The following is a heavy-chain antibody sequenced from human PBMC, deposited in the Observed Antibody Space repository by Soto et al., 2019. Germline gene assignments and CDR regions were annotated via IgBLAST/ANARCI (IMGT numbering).Heavy chain of an antibody. V-gene: IGHV4-30-2*01. D-gene: IGHD3-3*01. CDR2: IYHTGST. J-gene: IGHJ3*02. CDR3: AVQSLVVRFLGFDI. CDR1: GGSISSGGYS. Sequence: TSETLSLTCAVSGGSISSGGYSWSWIRQPPGKGLEWIGEIYHTGSTSYNSSLRSRVTISVDKSKNQFSLNLISVTAADTAVYYCAVQSLVVRFLGFDIWGQGTMVTVSS.